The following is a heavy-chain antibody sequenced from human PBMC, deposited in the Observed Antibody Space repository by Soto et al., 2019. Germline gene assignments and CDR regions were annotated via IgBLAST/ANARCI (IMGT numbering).Heavy chain of an antibody. D-gene: IGHD4-4*01. J-gene: IGHJ5*02. CDR1: GFTFSSYS. CDR3: ARDIYSIYNWFDP. V-gene: IGHV3-48*01. CDR2: ISSSSSTI. Sequence: EVQLVESGGGLVQPGGSLRLSCAASGFTFSSYSMNWVRQAPGKGLEWVSYISSSSSTIYYADSVKGRFTISRDNAKNSLYLQMNSLRAEATAVYYCARDIYSIYNWFDPWGQGTLVTVSS.